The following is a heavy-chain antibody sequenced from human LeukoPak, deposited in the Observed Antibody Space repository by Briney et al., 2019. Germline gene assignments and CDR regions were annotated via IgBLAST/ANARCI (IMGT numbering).Heavy chain of an antibody. D-gene: IGHD4-17*01. CDR1: GFTFSDYY. CDR2: ISSSGNTI. Sequence: PGGSLRLSCAASGFTFSDYYMSWIRQAPGKGLEWVSYISSSGNTIYYADSVKGRFTISRDSTKNSLDLQMNSLRVEDTAVYYCARDLNGDYPADSFDIWGQGTMVTVSS. J-gene: IGHJ3*02. CDR3: ARDLNGDYPADSFDI. V-gene: IGHV3-11*04.